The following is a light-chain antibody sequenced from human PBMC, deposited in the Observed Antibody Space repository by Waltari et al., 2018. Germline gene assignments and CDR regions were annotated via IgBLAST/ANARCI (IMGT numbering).Light chain of an antibody. CDR2: RNK. J-gene: IGLJ1*01. CDR1: SSNIGTNY. CDR3: AAWDDSLSGNV. V-gene: IGLV1-47*01. Sequence: QSVLTQPPSASGTPGQRVTISCSGGSSNIGTNYVDWYQQLPGTAPKLLIFRNKQRRLGVPYGVAGSKSGTSASRAISGLRSEDEADYYCAAWDDSLSGNVFGTGTKVTAL.